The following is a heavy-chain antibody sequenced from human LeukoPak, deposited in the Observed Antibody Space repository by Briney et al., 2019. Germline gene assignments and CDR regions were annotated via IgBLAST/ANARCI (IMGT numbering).Heavy chain of an antibody. D-gene: IGHD6-19*01. CDR1: GFTFSSYA. CDR3: AKDRRIAVAGRGVYYYYYYVDV. J-gene: IGHJ6*03. CDR2: ISGSGGST. V-gene: IGHV3-23*01. Sequence: PGGSLRLSCAASGFTFSSYAMSWVRQAPGKGLEWVSAISGSGGSTYYADSVKGRFTISRDNSKNTLYLQMNSLRAEDTAVYYCAKDRRIAVAGRGVYYYYYYVDVWGKGTTVTVSS.